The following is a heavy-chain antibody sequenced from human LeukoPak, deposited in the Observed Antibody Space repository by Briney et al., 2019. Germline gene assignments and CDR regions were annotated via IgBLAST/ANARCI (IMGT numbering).Heavy chain of an antibody. J-gene: IGHJ6*03. D-gene: IGHD6-13*01. V-gene: IGHV1-8*03. CDR2: MNPNSGNT. CDR3: ASSSSWYPYYYYMDV. Sequence: ASVKVSCKASGYTFTSYDINWVRQATGQGLEWMGWMNPNSGNTGYAQKFQGRVTITRNTSISTAYTELSSLRSEDTAVYYCASSSSWYPYYYYMDVWGKGTTVTVSS. CDR1: GYTFTSYD.